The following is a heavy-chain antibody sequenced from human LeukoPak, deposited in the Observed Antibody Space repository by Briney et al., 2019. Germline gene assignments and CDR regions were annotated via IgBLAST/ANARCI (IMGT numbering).Heavy chain of an antibody. Sequence: SETPSLTCTVSGGSISSGGYYWSWIRQPPGKGLEWIGEINHSGSTNYNPSLKSRVTISVDTSKNQFSLKLSSVTAADTAVYYCARSPKRIAAAGTIDYWGQGTLVTVSS. CDR3: ARSPKRIAAAGTIDY. V-gene: IGHV4-39*07. CDR1: GGSISSGGYY. CDR2: INHSGST. D-gene: IGHD6-13*01. J-gene: IGHJ4*02.